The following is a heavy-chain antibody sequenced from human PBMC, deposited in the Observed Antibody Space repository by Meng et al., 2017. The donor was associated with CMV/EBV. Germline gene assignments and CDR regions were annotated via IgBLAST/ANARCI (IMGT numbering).Heavy chain of an antibody. CDR1: GGTFSSYA. Sequence: SVKVSCKASGGTFSSYAISWVRQAPGQGLEWMGGIIPILGIANYAQNFQGRVTITADKSTSTAYMELSSLRSEDTAVYYCAREIAARNYCYYGMDVWGQGTTVTVSS. D-gene: IGHD6-6*01. CDR3: AREIAARNYCYYGMDV. J-gene: IGHJ6*02. CDR2: IIPILGIA. V-gene: IGHV1-69*10.